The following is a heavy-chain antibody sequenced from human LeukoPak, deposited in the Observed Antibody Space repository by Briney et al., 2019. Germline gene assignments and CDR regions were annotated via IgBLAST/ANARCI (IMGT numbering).Heavy chain of an antibody. V-gene: IGHV3-7*01. J-gene: IGHJ4*02. D-gene: IGHD3-22*01. Sequence: GGSLRLSCAASGFTFSSYWMSWVRQAPGKGLEWVANIKQDGSEKYYVDSVKGRFTISRDNAKNSLYLQMNSLRAEDTAVYYCARGPQKNGHSSGYPGYFDYWGQGTLVTVSS. CDR1: GFTFSSYW. CDR3: ARGPQKNGHSSGYPGYFDY. CDR2: IKQDGSEK.